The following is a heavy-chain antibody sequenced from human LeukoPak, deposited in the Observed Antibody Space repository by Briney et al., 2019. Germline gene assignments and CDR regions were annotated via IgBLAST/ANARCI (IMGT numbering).Heavy chain of an antibody. J-gene: IGHJ6*02. CDR2: IDHEGGGI. V-gene: IGHV3-7*01. D-gene: IGHD1-1*01. CDR1: GFTFSESW. CDR3: ATYINWVAGDV. Sequence: GGSLRLSCAASGFTFSESWMTWVRQVPGLGLEWVAHIDHEGGGIQYVDSVKGRFTISRDNAKGSVYLQMNSLRAEDTAIYHCATYINWVAGDVWGQGTTVIVSS.